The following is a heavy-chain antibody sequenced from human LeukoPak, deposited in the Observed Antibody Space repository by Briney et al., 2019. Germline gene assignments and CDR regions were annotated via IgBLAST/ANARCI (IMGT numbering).Heavy chain of an antibody. CDR1: GLAFSNYA. D-gene: IGHD2-2*01. V-gene: IGHV3-23*01. Sequence: GSLRLSCAASGLAFSNYAMTWVRQVPGKGLEWVSVMTDSGDTTYYADSVKGRFSISRDHSKNTLFLQMASLRADDTAVYYCAKSRYQGIQPVIAYWGQGTLVSVSS. CDR2: MTDSGDTT. CDR3: AKSRYQGIQPVIAY. J-gene: IGHJ4*02.